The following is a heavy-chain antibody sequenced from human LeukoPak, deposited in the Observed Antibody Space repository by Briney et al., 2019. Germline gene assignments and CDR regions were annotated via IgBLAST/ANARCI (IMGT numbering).Heavy chain of an antibody. V-gene: IGHV1-18*01. CDR1: GYNFVSYG. CDR2: ISAYTGDT. J-gene: IGHJ4*02. D-gene: IGHD2-2*01. Sequence: GASVTVSCTASGYNFVSYGIGWVRQAPGQGLEWMGWISAYTGDTNYAQKLQGRVTMTTDTSTSTAYMELRSLRSDDTAVYYCARRTSWYGDYWGQGTLVTASS. CDR3: ARRTSWYGDY.